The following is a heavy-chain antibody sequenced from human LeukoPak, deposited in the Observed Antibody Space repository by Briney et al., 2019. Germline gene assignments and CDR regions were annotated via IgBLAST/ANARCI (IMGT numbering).Heavy chain of an antibody. CDR3: ARVSNDFWSGYYLGY. CDR2: IKQDESEK. CDR1: GFSLSSYW. Sequence: GGSLRLSRAASGFSLSSYWMSWVRQAPGRGLEWVASIKQDESEKYYVDSVKGRFTISRDNAKNSLYLQMNSLRAEDTAVYYCARVSNDFWSGYYLGYWGQGTLVTVSS. D-gene: IGHD3-3*01. J-gene: IGHJ4*02. V-gene: IGHV3-7*01.